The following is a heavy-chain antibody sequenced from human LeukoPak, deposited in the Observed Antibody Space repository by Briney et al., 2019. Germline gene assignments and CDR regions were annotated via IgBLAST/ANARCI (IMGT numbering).Heavy chain of an antibody. J-gene: IGHJ4*02. V-gene: IGHV1-18*01. CDR1: GYTFTSYG. Sequence: GASVTVSCKASGYTFTSYGISWVRQAPGQGLEWMGWISAYNGNTNYAQKLQGRVTITTDTSTSTAYMELRSLRSDDTAVYYCARLDYGDYAFLEWGQGTLVTVSS. D-gene: IGHD4-17*01. CDR2: ISAYNGNT. CDR3: ARLDYGDYAFLE.